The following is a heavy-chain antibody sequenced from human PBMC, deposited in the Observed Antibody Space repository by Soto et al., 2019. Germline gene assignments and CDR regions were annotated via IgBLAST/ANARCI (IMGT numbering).Heavy chain of an antibody. D-gene: IGHD3-9*01. CDR2: IYYSGST. J-gene: IGHJ6*03. CDR3: ARVRYFDWLPNYYMDV. Sequence: ASETLSLTCTVSGGSISSYYWSWIRQPPGKGLEWIGYIYYSGSTNYNPSLKSRVTISVDTSKNQFSLKLSSVTAADTAVYYCARVRYFDWLPNYYMDVWGKGTTVTVSS. V-gene: IGHV4-59*01. CDR1: GGSISSYY.